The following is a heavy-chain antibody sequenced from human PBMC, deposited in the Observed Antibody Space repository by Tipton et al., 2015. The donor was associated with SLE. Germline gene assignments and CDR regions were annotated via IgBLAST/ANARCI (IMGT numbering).Heavy chain of an antibody. D-gene: IGHD6-19*01. J-gene: IGHJ4*02. CDR2: IYTSGST. V-gene: IGHV4-31*03. Sequence: TLSLTCTVSGGSISSGGYYWSWIRQHPGKGLEWIGYIYTSGSTNYNPPLKSRVTISVDTSKNQFSLKLSSVTAADPAVYYCAREGSGWYRGYYFDYWGQGTLVIVSS. CDR3: AREGSGWYRGYYFDY. CDR1: GGSISSGGYY.